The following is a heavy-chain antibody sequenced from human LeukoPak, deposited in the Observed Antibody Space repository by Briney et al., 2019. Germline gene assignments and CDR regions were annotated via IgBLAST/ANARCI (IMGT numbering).Heavy chain of an antibody. CDR3: AKASLELDEEYYYYYYMDV. V-gene: IGHV3-48*03. Sequence: GGSLRLSCAASGFTFSSYEMNWVRQAPGKGLEWVSYISSSGSTIYYADSVKGRFPVSRDNAKNSLYLQMNSLRAEDTAVYYCAKASLELDEEYYYYYYMDVWGKGTTVTVSS. CDR1: GFTFSSYE. CDR2: ISSSGSTI. J-gene: IGHJ6*03. D-gene: IGHD1-7*01.